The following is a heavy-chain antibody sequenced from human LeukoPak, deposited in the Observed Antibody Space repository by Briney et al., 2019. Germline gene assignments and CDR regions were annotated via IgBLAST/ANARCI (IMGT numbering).Heavy chain of an antibody. J-gene: IGHJ4*02. D-gene: IGHD5-18*01. Sequence: ASVKVSCKASGYTFTSYYMHWVRQAPGQGLEWMGIINPSGGSTSYAQKFQGRVTMTRDTSTSTVHMELRSLRSDDTAVYYCARVVAMVTSFYFDYWGQGTLVTVSS. CDR1: GYTFTSYY. CDR2: INPSGGST. V-gene: IGHV1-46*01. CDR3: ARVVAMVTSFYFDY.